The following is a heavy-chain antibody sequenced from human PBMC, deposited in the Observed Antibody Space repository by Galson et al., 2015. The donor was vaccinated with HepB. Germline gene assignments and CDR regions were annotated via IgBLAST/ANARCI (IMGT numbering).Heavy chain of an antibody. D-gene: IGHD2-15*01. CDR3: ATTLGGNSFDY. Sequence: SLRLSCAASGFTFSSYSMNWVRQAPGKGLEWVSYISSSSSTIYYADSVKGRFTISRDNAKNSLYLQMNSLRAEDTAVYYCATTLGGNSFDYWGQGTLVTVPS. J-gene: IGHJ4*02. CDR2: ISSSSSTI. CDR1: GFTFSSYS. V-gene: IGHV3-48*01.